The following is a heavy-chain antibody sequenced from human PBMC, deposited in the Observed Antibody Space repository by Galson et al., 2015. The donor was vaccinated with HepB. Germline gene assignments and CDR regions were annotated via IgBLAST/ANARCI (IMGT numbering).Heavy chain of an antibody. CDR1: GDSVSSNSAA. J-gene: IGHJ4*02. V-gene: IGHV6-1*01. Sequence: AISGDSVSSNSAAWNWIRQSPSRGLEWLGRTYYRSKWYNDYAVSVKSRITINPDTSKNQFSLQLNSVTPEDTAVYYCARGGVAGRGGDLDYWGQGTLVTVPS. D-gene: IGHD6-19*01. CDR3: ARGGVAGRGGDLDY. CDR2: TYYRSKWYN.